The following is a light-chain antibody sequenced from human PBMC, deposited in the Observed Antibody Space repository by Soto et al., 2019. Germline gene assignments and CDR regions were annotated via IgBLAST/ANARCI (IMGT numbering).Light chain of an antibody. CDR1: QSISSW. Sequence: DIQMTQSPSTLSASVGDRVTITCRASQSISSWLAWYQQKPGKAPKLLIYSASTLQTGVPSRFSGSGSGTDSTLTISSLQPEDFATYYCQQSYNGPFTFGPGTKVDI. CDR2: SAS. V-gene: IGKV1-5*01. J-gene: IGKJ3*01. CDR3: QQSYNGPFT.